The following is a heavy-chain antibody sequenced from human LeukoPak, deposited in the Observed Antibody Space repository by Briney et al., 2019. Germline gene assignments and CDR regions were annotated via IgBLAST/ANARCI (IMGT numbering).Heavy chain of an antibody. Sequence: GGSLRLSCAASGFTFDDYAMHWVRQAPGKGLEWVSGISWNSASIAYADSVKGRFTISRDNAKNSLYLQMNSLRAEDTALYYCVKDTGQYCSGGSCHPFDPWGQGTLVTVSS. V-gene: IGHV3-9*01. J-gene: IGHJ5*02. CDR3: VKDTGQYCSGGSCHPFDP. CDR2: ISWNSASI. D-gene: IGHD2-15*01. CDR1: GFTFDDYA.